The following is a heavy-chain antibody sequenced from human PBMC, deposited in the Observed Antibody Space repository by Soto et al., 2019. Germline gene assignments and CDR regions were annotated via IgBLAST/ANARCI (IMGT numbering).Heavy chain of an antibody. V-gene: IGHV1-18*01. Sequence: VASVKVSCKASGYTFTSYGISWVRQAPGQGLEWMGWISAYNGNTNYAQKLQGRVTMTTDTSTSTAYMELRSLRSDDTAVYYCATIWFGELSDAFDIWGQGTMVTVSS. CDR1: GYTFTSYG. CDR3: ATIWFGELSDAFDI. J-gene: IGHJ3*02. CDR2: ISAYNGNT. D-gene: IGHD3-10*01.